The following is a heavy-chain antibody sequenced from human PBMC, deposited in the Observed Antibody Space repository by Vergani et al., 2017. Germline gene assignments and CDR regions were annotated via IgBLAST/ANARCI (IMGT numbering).Heavy chain of an antibody. CDR2: ISWNSGSI. CDR1: GFTFDDYA. J-gene: IGHJ3*02. D-gene: IGHD2-2*02. V-gene: IGHV3-9*01. CDR3: AKDIVVVPAAISGAFDI. Sequence: EVQLVESGGGLVQPGRSLRLSCAASGFTFDDYAMHWVRQAPGKGLEWVSGISWNSGSIGYADSVKGRFTISRDNAKNSLYLQMNSLRAEDTALYYCAKDIVVVPAAISGAFDIWGQGTMVTVSS.